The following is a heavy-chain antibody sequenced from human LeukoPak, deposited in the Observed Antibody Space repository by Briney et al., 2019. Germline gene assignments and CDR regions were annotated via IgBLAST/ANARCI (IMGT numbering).Heavy chain of an antibody. Sequence: GGSLKLSCAASGFTFDDYGMSWVRQAPGKGLEWVSGINWNGGSTGYADSVKGRFTISRDNAKNSLYLQMNSLRAEDTALYYCARGFTHSSSSANDYWGQGTLVTVSS. CDR1: GFTFDDYG. CDR3: ARGFTHSSSSANDY. J-gene: IGHJ4*02. D-gene: IGHD6-6*01. CDR2: INWNGGST. V-gene: IGHV3-20*04.